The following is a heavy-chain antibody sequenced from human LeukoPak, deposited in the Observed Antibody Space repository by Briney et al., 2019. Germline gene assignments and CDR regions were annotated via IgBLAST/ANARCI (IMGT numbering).Heavy chain of an antibody. V-gene: IGHV4-34*01. J-gene: IGHJ4*02. CDR3: ASMDDYGAD. Sequence: SETLSLTCAVYGGSFSGYYWSWIRQPPGKGLEWIGEINHSGSTNYNPSLKSRVTISADTSKNQFSLKLSSVTAADTAVYYCASMDDYGADWGQGTLVTVSS. D-gene: IGHD4-17*01. CDR2: INHSGST. CDR1: GGSFSGYY.